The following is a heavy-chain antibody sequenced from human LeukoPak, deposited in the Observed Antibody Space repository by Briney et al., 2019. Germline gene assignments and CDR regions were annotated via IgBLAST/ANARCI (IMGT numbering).Heavy chain of an antibody. CDR1: GGSFSGYY. V-gene: IGHV4-34*01. CDR3: ARGGYYYGSSGLHY. Sequence: SETLSLTCAVYGGSFSGYYWSWIRQPPGKGLEWIGEINHSGSTNYNPSLKSRVTISVDTSKNQFSLKLSSVTAADTAVYYCARGGYYYGSSGLHYWGQGTLVTVSS. CDR2: INHSGST. J-gene: IGHJ4*02. D-gene: IGHD3-22*01.